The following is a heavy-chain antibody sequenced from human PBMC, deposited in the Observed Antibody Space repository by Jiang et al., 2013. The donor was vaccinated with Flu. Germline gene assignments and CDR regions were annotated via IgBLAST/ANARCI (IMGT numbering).Heavy chain of an antibody. CDR3: ARLTAISHDAFDI. CDR2: SSYT. D-gene: IGHD2-21*02. V-gene: IGHV3-11*06. Sequence: SSYTKYADAVKGRFTISRDNAKNSLYLEMDRLRAEDTAVYYCARLTAISHDAFDIWGQGTMVTVSS. J-gene: IGHJ3*02.